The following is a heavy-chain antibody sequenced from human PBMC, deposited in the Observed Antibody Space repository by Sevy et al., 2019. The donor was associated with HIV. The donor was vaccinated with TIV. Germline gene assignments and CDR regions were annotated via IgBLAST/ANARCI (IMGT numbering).Heavy chain of an antibody. CDR2: INNSSRFI. CDR3: ARGKVLFDY. Sequence: GGSRRLSCAASGFTFSDYYMSWIRQAPGKGPEWVSYINNSSRFINYVDSVKGRFTISRDNAKNSLYLQMNSLRAGDTAVYYCARGKVLFDYWGQGTLVTVSS. D-gene: IGHD1-1*01. V-gene: IGHV3-11*06. J-gene: IGHJ4*02. CDR1: GFTFSDYY.